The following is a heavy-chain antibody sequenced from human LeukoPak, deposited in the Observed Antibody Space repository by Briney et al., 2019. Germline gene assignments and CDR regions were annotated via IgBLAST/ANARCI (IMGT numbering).Heavy chain of an antibody. Sequence: SGPTLVNATQTLTPTCAFSGSSLTTRQVGVGWIRQPPGKALEALALNYWYDDKRHSPALQSRVTITKNTSKHQVVLVMTNMDPVDTGTYYCARGRGTAPSSLFDHWGQGTLVTVSS. CDR3: ARGRGTAPSSLFDH. V-gene: IGHV2-5*04. D-gene: IGHD2-21*02. J-gene: IGHJ4*02. CDR2: NYWYDDK. CDR1: GSSLTTRQVG.